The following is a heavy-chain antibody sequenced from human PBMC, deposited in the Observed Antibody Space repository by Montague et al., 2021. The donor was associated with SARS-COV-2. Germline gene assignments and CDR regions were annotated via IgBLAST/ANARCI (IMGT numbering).Heavy chain of an antibody. J-gene: IGHJ4*02. V-gene: IGHV3-30*19. D-gene: IGHD3-10*01. CDR1: GFTFSSYG. CDR3: ASSLVWFEIDY. Sequence: SLRLSCAASGFTFSSYGMHWVRQAPGKGLEWVAVISYDGSNKYYADSVKGRFTISRDNSKNTLYLQMNSLRAEDTAVYYCASSLVWFEIDYWGQGTLVTVSS. CDR2: ISYDGSNK.